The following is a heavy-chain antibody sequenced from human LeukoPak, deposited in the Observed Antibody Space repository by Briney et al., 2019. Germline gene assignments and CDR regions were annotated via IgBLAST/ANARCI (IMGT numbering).Heavy chain of an antibody. CDR3: AKDRSDNTTWYAGSH. V-gene: IGHV3-23*01. CDR1: GFTFSTYA. Sequence: GGSLRLSCAASGFTFSTYAMSWVRQAPGKGLEWVSGISGNGDSTYYADSVKGRFTISRDNSKNTLYVQMNSLRADDTAVYHCAKDRSDNTTWYAGSHWGQGTLVTVSS. D-gene: IGHD2-2*01. CDR2: ISGNGDST. J-gene: IGHJ4*02.